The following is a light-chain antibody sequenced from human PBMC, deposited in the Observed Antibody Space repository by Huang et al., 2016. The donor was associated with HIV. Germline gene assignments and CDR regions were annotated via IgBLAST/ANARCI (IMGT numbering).Light chain of an antibody. CDR3: QQYDDWPRGFT. CDR1: QSVGSS. CDR2: GTS. J-gene: IGKJ3*01. Sequence: EIVMTQSPVTLSVSPGERATLFCRASQSVGSSLAWYQHKPGQAPRLLVYGTSTRATGIPARFSGSGSGTEFTLTISSLQSEDFAFYYCQQYDDWPRGFTFGPGTTVDIK. V-gene: IGKV3-15*01.